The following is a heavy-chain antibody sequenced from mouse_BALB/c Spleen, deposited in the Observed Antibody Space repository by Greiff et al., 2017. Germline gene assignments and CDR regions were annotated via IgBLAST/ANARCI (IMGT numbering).Heavy chain of an antibody. D-gene: IGHD4-1*01. CDR2: IYPGNVNT. CDR3: ARYGTGVYFDY. V-gene: IGHV1S56*01. J-gene: IGHJ2*01. Sequence: QVQLQQSGPELVKPGASVRISCKASGYTFTSYYIHWVKQRPGQGLEWIGWIYPGNVNTKYNEKFKGKATLTADKSSSTAYMQLSSLTSEDSAVYFCARYGTGVYFDYWGQGTTLTVSS. CDR1: GYTFTSYY.